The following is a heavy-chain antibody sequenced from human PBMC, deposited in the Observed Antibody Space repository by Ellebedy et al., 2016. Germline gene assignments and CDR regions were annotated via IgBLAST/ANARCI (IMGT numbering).Heavy chain of an antibody. CDR3: AKGTMDYLHH. J-gene: IGHJ4*02. V-gene: IGHV3-9*01. CDR1: GFTFDDYA. D-gene: IGHD3-10*01. Sequence: SLKISCATSGFTFDDYALHWVRQVPGKGLAWVSGISWNSAAIGYGEAVKGRFTISRDSAKNYLYLQMNSLRVEDTALYFCAKGTMDYLHHWGQGTLVTVSS. CDR2: ISWNSAAI.